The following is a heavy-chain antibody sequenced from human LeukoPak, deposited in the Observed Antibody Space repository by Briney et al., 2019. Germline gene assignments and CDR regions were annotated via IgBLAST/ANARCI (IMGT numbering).Heavy chain of an antibody. Sequence: SETLSLTCALSGHSINREIWWHWVRQPPGKGLEWIGEIHHGGSTYYKPSLRSRVTISVDKPRNHFSLEMNSVTAADTAVYYCPREKPVFFGSTLDSWGQGILVTVSS. CDR2: IHHGGST. V-gene: IGHV4-4*02. J-gene: IGHJ4*02. CDR3: PREKPVFFGSTLDS. D-gene: IGHD3-3*01. CDR1: GHSINREIW.